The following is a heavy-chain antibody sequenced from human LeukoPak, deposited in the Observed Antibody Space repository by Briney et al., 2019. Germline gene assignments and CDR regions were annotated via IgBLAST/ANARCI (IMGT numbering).Heavy chain of an antibody. J-gene: IGHJ3*02. Sequence: GGSLRLSCAASGFTFDDYAMHWVRQAPGKGLEWVSGISWNSGSIGYADSVKGRFTISRDNAKNSLYLQMNSLRAEDTALYYCAKDKPGSGSYYMNALDIWGQGTMVTVSS. CDR2: ISWNSGSI. D-gene: IGHD3-10*01. CDR1: GFTFDDYA. V-gene: IGHV3-9*01. CDR3: AKDKPGSGSYYMNALDI.